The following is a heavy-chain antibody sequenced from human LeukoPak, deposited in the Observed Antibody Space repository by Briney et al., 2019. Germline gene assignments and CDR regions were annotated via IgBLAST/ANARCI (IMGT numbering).Heavy chain of an antibody. J-gene: IGHJ4*02. CDR3: ARDQGYCSGGSCYSEPPDY. CDR1: GFTFRSHG. CDR2: ISGSGDT. V-gene: IGHV3-23*01. Sequence: GGTLRLSCAASGFTFRSHGMSWVRQAPGKGLEWVSAISGSGDTYYADSVKGRFTISRDISKNTLYLQMNSLRAEDTAVYYCARDQGYCSGGSCYSEPPDYWGQGTLVTVSS. D-gene: IGHD2-15*01.